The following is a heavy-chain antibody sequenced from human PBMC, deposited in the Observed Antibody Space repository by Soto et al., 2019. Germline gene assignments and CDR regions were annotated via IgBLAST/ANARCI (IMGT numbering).Heavy chain of an antibody. CDR3: ARRLDSSCWPRAFDI. CDR2: IYPGDSDT. Sequence: GESLKISCKGSGYSFTSYWIGWGRQVPGKGLEWMGIIYPGDSDTRYSTSFQGQVTISADKSISTVYLQWSSLKASYTAMYYCARRLDSSCWPRAFDIWGQGTMVTVSS. J-gene: IGHJ3*02. D-gene: IGHD6-19*01. V-gene: IGHV5-51*01. CDR1: GYSFTSYW.